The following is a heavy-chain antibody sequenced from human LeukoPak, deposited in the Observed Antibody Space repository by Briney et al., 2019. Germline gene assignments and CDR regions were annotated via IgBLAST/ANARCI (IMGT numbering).Heavy chain of an antibody. Sequence: SETLSLTCTVSGGSISSYYWGWIRQPPGKGLEWIGSIYYSGSTYYNPSLKSRVTISVDTSKNQFSLKLSSVTAADTAVYYCKGDFWSGKPSVWFDPWGQGTLVTVSS. J-gene: IGHJ5*02. CDR2: IYYSGST. CDR3: KGDFWSGKPSVWFDP. V-gene: IGHV4-39*01. D-gene: IGHD3-3*01. CDR1: GGSISSYY.